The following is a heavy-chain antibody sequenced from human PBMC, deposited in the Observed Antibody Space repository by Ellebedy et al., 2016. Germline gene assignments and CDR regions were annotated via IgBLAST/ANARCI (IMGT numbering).Heavy chain of an antibody. D-gene: IGHD1-26*01. V-gene: IGHV3-9*01. Sequence: SLKISXAASGFTFDDYAMHWVRQAPGKGLEWVSGISWNSGSIGYADSVKGRFTISRDNAKNSLYLQMNSLRAEDTALYYCAKGPGMGVSGSSPYFDYWGQGTLVTVSS. J-gene: IGHJ4*02. CDR3: AKGPGMGVSGSSPYFDY. CDR2: ISWNSGSI. CDR1: GFTFDDYA.